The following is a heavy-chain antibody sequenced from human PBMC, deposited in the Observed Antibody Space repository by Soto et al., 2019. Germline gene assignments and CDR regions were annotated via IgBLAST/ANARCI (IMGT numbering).Heavy chain of an antibody. D-gene: IGHD6-6*01. J-gene: IGHJ5*02. CDR1: RGSFSGYY. CDR3: ANGSQYSTGSKTGWFDP. Sequence: PSETVSLTCAVYRGSFSGYYLSWIRQPPGKRLESIGEINPSXSTNENPSLKSRVTISVDTSKNQFSLKLSSVTDADTAVYYCANGSQYSTGSKTGWFDPWRQGTLVTVSS. V-gene: IGHV4-34*01. CDR2: INPSXST.